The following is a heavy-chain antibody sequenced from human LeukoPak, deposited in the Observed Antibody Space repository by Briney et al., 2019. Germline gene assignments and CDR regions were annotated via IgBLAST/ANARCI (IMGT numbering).Heavy chain of an antibody. V-gene: IGHV1-46*01. Sequence: GASVKVSCKASGYTFTSYYMHWVRQAPGQGLEWMGIINPSGGSTSYAQKFQGRVTMTRDMSTSTVYMELSSLRSEDTAVYYCARGGRITIFGVVTRDCFDYWGQGTLVTVSS. J-gene: IGHJ4*02. CDR2: INPSGGST. D-gene: IGHD3-3*01. CDR1: GYTFTSYY. CDR3: ARGGRITIFGVVTRDCFDY.